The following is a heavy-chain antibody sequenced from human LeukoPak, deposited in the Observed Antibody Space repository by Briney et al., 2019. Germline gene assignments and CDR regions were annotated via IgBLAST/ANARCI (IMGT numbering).Heavy chain of an antibody. CDR2: INPNSGDT. V-gene: IGHV1-2*02. D-gene: IGHD7-27*01. CDR1: GYTFTGYY. CDR3: ARDLNWGSYKC. Sequence: ASVKVSYKASGYTFTGYYMHWVRQAPGQGLEWMGWINPNSGDTNYAQKFQGRVTMTRDTSISTAYMELSRLRSDDTAVYYCARDLNWGSYKCWGQGTLVTVSS. J-gene: IGHJ4*02.